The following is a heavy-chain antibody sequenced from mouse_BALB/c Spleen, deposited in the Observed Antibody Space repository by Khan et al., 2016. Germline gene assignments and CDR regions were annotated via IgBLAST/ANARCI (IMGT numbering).Heavy chain of an antibody. CDR2: ISYSGST. CDR3: ARTLLRLYYFDD. V-gene: IGHV3-2*02. Sequence: EVQLQESGPGLVKPSQSLSLTCTVTDYSITSDYAWNWIRQFPGNKLEWMGYISYSGSTSYNPSLKSRISITRDTSKNQFFLQLNSVTTEDTATYYCARTLLRLYYFDDWGQGTTLTGSS. J-gene: IGHJ2*01. D-gene: IGHD1-2*01. CDR1: DYSITSDYA.